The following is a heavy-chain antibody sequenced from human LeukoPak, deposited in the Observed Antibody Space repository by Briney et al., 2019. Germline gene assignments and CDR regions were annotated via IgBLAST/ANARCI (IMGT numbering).Heavy chain of an antibody. J-gene: IGHJ4*02. Sequence: SETLSLTCTVSGGSISSYYWSWIRQPAGKGLEWIGRIYTSGSTNYNPSLKSRVTMSVDTSKNQFSPKLSSVTAADTAVYYCARQGSCRSTSCPFDYWGQGTLVTVSS. CDR3: ARQGSCRSTSCPFDY. D-gene: IGHD2-2*01. CDR1: GGSISSYY. V-gene: IGHV4-4*07. CDR2: IYTSGST.